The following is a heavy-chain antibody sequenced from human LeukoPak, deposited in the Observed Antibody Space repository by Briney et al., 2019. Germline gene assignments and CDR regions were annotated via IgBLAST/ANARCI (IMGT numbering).Heavy chain of an antibody. J-gene: IGHJ4*02. CDR2: INPNSSGT. D-gene: IGHD3-10*01. CDR1: GYTFTGYY. CDR3: ASRGAYGSGSYILWDY. V-gene: IGHV1-2*02. Sequence: ASVKVSCKASGYTFTGYYMHWVRQAPGQGLEWMGWINPNSSGTNYAQKFQGRVTMTRDTSISTAYVELSRLRSDGTAVYYCASRGAYGSGSYILWDYWGQGTLVTVSS.